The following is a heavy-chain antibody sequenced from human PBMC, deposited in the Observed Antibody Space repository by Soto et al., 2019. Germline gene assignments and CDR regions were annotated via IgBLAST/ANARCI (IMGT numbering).Heavy chain of an antibody. V-gene: IGHV4-59*01. Sequence: SATLSLTCTVSGGSISSYYWSWIRQPPGKGLEWIGYIYYSGSTNYNPSLKSRVTISVDTSKNQFSLKLSSVTAADTAVYYCARDGYSYGRPLLYYYYGMDVWGQGTTVTVSS. CDR3: ARDGYSYGRPLLYYYYGMDV. D-gene: IGHD5-18*01. J-gene: IGHJ6*02. CDR2: IYYSGST. CDR1: GGSISSYY.